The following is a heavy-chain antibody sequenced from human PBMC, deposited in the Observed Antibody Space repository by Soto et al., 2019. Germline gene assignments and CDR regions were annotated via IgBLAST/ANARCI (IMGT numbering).Heavy chain of an antibody. V-gene: IGHV3-23*01. CDR3: ARVRFGELV. D-gene: IGHD3-10*01. Sequence: EVQLLESGGGLVQPGGSLSLSCAASGFTFSSYAMSWVRQAPGKGLEWVSIIGVGGGDRYYPESVKGRFTISRDNSRDTLYLEMNSLRDEDTAVYYCARVRFGELVWGQGTLVTVSS. J-gene: IGHJ4*02. CDR1: GFTFSSYA. CDR2: IGVGGGDR.